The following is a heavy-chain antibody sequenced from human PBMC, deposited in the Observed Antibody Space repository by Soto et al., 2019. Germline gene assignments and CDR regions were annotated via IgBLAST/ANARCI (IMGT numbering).Heavy chain of an antibody. V-gene: IGHV3-9*01. CDR3: AKGGPDGFCSGGRCYFDY. J-gene: IGHJ4*02. CDR2: ISWNSNII. Sequence: ESGGGLVQPGRSLRLSCAASVFTFDDYAMHWVRRVPGKGLEWVSSISWNSNIIGYADSVKGRFTISRDNAKNSLYLQMNSLRPEDTALYYCAKGGPDGFCSGGRCYFDYWGQGTLVTVSS. D-gene: IGHD2-15*01. CDR1: VFTFDDYA.